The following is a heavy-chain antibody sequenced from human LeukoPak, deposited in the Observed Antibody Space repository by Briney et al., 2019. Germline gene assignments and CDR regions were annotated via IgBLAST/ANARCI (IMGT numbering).Heavy chain of an antibody. Sequence: PGGSLRLSCAASGFIFSSYEMTWVRQAPGKGLEWIGSMFHSGSNYYNPSLKSRVTLSVDKSRNEFFRKLPSVTAADKAGDYCARLRSGPTSYYYYYMDVWGKGTTVAVSS. CDR1: GFIFSSYE. V-gene: IGHV4-38-2*01. CDR3: ARLRSGPTSYYYYYMDV. CDR2: MFHSGSN. D-gene: IGHD3-10*01. J-gene: IGHJ6*03.